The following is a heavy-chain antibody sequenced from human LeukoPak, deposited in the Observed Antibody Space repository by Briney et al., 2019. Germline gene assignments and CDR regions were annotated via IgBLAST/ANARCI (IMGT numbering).Heavy chain of an antibody. D-gene: IGHD5-24*01. CDR2: INPNSGAT. CDR1: GYTFTGSY. V-gene: IGHV1-2*02. Sequence: ASVKVSCKASGYTFTGSYMHWVRQAPGQGLEWIGWINPNSGATYYAQKFQGRVTMARDTSISTAYMELSRLTSDDTAVYYCAREEGNGYYEYWGQGTMVTVSS. CDR3: AREEGNGYYEY. J-gene: IGHJ4*02.